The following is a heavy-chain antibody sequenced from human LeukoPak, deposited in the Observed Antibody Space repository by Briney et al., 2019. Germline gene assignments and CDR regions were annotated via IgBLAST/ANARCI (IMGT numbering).Heavy chain of an antibody. CDR3: ARGRITMVRGVRGWFDP. V-gene: IGHV4-34*01. CDR2: ST. Sequence: STKYNPSLKSRVTISVDTSKNQFSLKLSSVTAADTAVYYCARGRITMVRGVRGWFDPWGQGTLVTVSS. D-gene: IGHD3-10*01. J-gene: IGHJ5*02.